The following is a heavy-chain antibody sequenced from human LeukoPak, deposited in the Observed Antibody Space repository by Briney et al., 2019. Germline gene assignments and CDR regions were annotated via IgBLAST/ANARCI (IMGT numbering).Heavy chain of an antibody. V-gene: IGHV4-39*01. J-gene: IGHJ6*03. CDR3: VRLNTGYCSGGSCHTDHYYFYMDV. CDR2: IYYSGNT. CDR1: GGSMTSSSYY. D-gene: IGHD2-15*01. Sequence: SETLSLTCTVSGGSMTSSSYYWGWIRQPPGEGLEWIGTIYYSGNTYYDPSLKSRVTISVDTSKNQFSLKLSSVTAADSAAYFCVRLNTGYCSGGSCHTDHYYFYMDVWGKGSTVTASS.